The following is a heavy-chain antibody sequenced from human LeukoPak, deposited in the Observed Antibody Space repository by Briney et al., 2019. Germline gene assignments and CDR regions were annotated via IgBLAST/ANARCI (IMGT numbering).Heavy chain of an antibody. CDR2: IYYSGST. D-gene: IGHD3-9*01. CDR3: ARGATRYYDILTGYSPYYYYGMDV. J-gene: IGHJ6*02. Sequence: SQTLSLTCTVSGGSISSGDYYWSWIRQPPGKGLEWIGYIYYSGSTYYNPSLKGRVTISVDTSKNQFSLKLSSVTAADTAVYYCARGATRYYDILTGYSPYYYYGMDVWGQGTTVTVSS. V-gene: IGHV4-30-4*01. CDR1: GGSISSGDYY.